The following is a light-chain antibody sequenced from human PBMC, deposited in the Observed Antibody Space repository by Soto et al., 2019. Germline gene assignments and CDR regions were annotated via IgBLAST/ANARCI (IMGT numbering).Light chain of an antibody. V-gene: IGKV3-15*01. J-gene: IGKJ1*01. Sequence: EVVMTQSPATLSVSPGERATLSCRASQSVNANLAWYQQKPGQAPRLLIHGASNRATGIPARFSGSGFGTDFILTVRSLQSEDFAVYYCQQYNTWLWTFGQGTKVEI. CDR1: QSVNAN. CDR2: GAS. CDR3: QQYNTWLWT.